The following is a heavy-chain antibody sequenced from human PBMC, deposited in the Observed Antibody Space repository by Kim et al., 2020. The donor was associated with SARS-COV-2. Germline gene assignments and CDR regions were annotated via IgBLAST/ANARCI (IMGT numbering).Heavy chain of an antibody. V-gene: IGHV5-51*01. CDR3: ARQKPDGYNWFAFDI. J-gene: IGHJ3*02. Sequence: PSFQGQVTTSADKSISTAYLQWSSLKASDTAMYYCARQKPDGYNWFAFDIWGQGTMVTVSS. D-gene: IGHD5-12*01.